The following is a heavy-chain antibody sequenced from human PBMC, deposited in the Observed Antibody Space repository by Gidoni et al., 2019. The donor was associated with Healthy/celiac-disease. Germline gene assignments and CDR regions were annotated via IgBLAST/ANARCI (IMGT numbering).Heavy chain of an antibody. Sequence: EVQLVESGGGLVQPGRSLRLSCAASGFTFDDDAMHRVRQATGKGLDLVSGISWNSGSIVYADSVKSRFTISRDNAKNSLYLQMNSLRAEDTALYYCAKSGGYKNCSGGSCYSGTIDYWGQGTLVTVPS. V-gene: IGHV3-9*01. CDR1: GFTFDDDA. J-gene: IGHJ4*02. CDR3: AKSGGYKNCSGGSCYSGTIDY. D-gene: IGHD2-15*01. CDR2: ISWNSGSI.